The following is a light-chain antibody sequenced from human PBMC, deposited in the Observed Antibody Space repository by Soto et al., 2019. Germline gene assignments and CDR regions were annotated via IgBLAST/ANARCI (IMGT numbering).Light chain of an antibody. V-gene: IGKV3-11*01. Sequence: EIVLTQSPVTLSLSPGARATLSCRASQSVRTYLAWYQVKPGQAPRLLIYDVSRRASGVPARFSGSGSGTDFTLTISRLEHEDFALYYCQQRNTWPPITFGQGTRLEIK. CDR2: DVS. CDR1: QSVRTY. J-gene: IGKJ5*01. CDR3: QQRNTWPPIT.